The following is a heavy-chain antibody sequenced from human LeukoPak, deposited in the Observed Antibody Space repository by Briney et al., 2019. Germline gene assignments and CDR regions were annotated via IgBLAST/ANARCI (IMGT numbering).Heavy chain of an antibody. Sequence: ESLXXXCKGSGYSFTSYWIGWVRQMPGKGLEWMGIIYPGDSDTRYSPSFRGQVTISADKSISTAYLQWSSLKASDTAMYYCXRXSGXYSYYYYMDVWGKGTTXTISS. D-gene: IGHD3-3*01. CDR1: GYSFTSYW. J-gene: IGHJ6*03. CDR3: XRXSGXYSYYYYMDV. CDR2: IYPGDSDT. V-gene: IGHV5-51*01.